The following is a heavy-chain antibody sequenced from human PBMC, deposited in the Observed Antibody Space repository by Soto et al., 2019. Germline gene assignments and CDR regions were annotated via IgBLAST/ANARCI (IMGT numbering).Heavy chain of an antibody. V-gene: IGHV1-3*01. D-gene: IGHD6-13*01. CDR2: INAGNGNT. J-gene: IGHJ4*02. Sequence: ASVKVACKTSGYIFSNHVLHWVRQAPGQGLEWMGWINAGNGNTRYSQKFQDRVTITRDTSASTVYMELSSLRSEDTAVYYCARDRIYSSSWYDYWGQGTLVTVSS. CDR3: ARDRIYSSSWYDY. CDR1: GYIFSNHV.